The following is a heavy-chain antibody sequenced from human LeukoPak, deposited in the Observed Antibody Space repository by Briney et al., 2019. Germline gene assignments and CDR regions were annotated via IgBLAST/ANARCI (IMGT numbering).Heavy chain of an antibody. V-gene: IGHV1-2*02. CDR3: ARDRDYSNTERGFDY. CDR1: GYTFTDYY. J-gene: IGHJ4*02. D-gene: IGHD4-11*01. Sequence: ASLKVSCKTSGYTFTDYYIHWVRQAPGQGLEWMGWINPNSGETNSAQKFKGRVTMTGDTSISTAYMELRRVTSDDTAVYYCARDRDYSNTERGFDYWGQGTLVTVSS. CDR2: INPNSGET.